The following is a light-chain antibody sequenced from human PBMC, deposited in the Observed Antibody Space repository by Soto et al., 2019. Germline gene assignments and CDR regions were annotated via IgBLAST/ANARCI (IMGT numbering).Light chain of an antibody. V-gene: IGKV1-5*03. J-gene: IGKJ1*01. CDR1: QSISSW. CDR2: EAS. CDR3: QQSNNYPWT. Sequence: DIQMTRSPSTLSASVGDRVTITCRASQSISSWLAWYQQKPGKAPKLLIYEASNLESGVPSRFSGSGSGTEFTLTISSLQPDDVATYYCQQSNNYPWTFGQGTKVDIK.